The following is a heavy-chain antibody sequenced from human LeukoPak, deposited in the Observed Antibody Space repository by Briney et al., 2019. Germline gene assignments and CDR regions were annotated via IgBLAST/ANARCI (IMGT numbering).Heavy chain of an antibody. CDR2: ISGSGGDT. Sequence: PGGSLRLSCAASGVTFSRYGMSWVRQAPGKGLEWVSGISGSGGDTYYADSVKGRFTISRDNSKNTLYIQMNSLRAEDTAVYYCARVYSTGVDYYYYYYMDVWGKGTTVTVSS. V-gene: IGHV3-23*01. J-gene: IGHJ6*03. CDR1: GVTFSRYG. CDR3: ARVYSTGVDYYYYYYMDV. D-gene: IGHD7-27*01.